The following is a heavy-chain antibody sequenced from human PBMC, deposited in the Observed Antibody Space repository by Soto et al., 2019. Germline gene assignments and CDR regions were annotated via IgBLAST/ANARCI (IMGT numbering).Heavy chain of an antibody. D-gene: IGHD3-9*01. Sequence: GESLKISSQGSGYRFTSYLIGWVRQLHGKGLEWMGIIYPGDSDTRYSPSFQGQVTISADKSISTAYLQWSSLKASDTAMYYCAREGYDILTGYYKTYYYYGMDVWGQGTTVTVSS. CDR3: AREGYDILTGYYKTYYYYGMDV. CDR2: IYPGDSDT. CDR1: GYRFTSYL. V-gene: IGHV5-51*01. J-gene: IGHJ6*02.